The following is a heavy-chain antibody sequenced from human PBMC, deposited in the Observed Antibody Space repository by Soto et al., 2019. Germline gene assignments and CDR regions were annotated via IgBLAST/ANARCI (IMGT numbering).Heavy chain of an antibody. CDR3: ACIFSGGYGYGFYYYGMDV. CDR1: GGSISSGDYY. V-gene: IGHV4-30-4*01. Sequence: SETLSLTCTVSGGSISSGDYYWSWIRQPPGKGLEWIGYIYYSGSTYYNPSLKSRVTISVDTSKNQFSPKLSSVTAADTAVYYCACIFSGGYGYGFYYYGMDVWGQGTTVTVSS. CDR2: IYYSGST. J-gene: IGHJ6*02. D-gene: IGHD5-18*01.